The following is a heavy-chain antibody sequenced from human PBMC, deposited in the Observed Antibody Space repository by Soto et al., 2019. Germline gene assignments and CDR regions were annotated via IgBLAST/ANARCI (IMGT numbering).Heavy chain of an antibody. CDR1: GDTFSSYA. Sequence: SAKVSFKASGDTFSSYAISGVRPAPGQGLEWMGGIIPIFGTANYAQKFQGRVTITADESTSTAYMELSSLRSEDAAVYYCARGNSDWYSSSIEGDWFDPWGQGTLVTVSS. V-gene: IGHV1-69*13. CDR2: IIPIFGTA. CDR3: ARGNSDWYSSSIEGDWFDP. J-gene: IGHJ5*02. D-gene: IGHD6-6*01.